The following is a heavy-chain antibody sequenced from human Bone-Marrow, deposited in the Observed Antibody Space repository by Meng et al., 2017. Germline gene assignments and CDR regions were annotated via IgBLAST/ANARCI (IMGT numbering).Heavy chain of an antibody. CDR2: ISYDGSNK. CDR3: ARGLGYCSGGSCYSDY. J-gene: IGHJ4*02. D-gene: IGHD2-15*01. CDR1: GFTFSNSW. V-gene: IGHV3-30*01. Sequence: GESLKISCIASGFTFSNSWMHWVRQAPGKGLEWVAVISYDGSNKYYADSVKGRFTISRDNSKNTLYLQMNSLRAEDTAVYYCARGLGYCSGGSCYSDYWGQGTLVTVSS.